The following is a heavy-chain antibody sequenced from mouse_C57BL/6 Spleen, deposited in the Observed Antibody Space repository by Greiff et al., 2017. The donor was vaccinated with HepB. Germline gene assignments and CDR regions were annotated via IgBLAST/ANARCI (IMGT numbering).Heavy chain of an antibody. D-gene: IGHD1-1*01. J-gene: IGHJ3*01. Sequence: QVQLQQPGAELVKPGASVKLSCKASGYTFTSYWMHWVKQRPGQGLEWIGMIHPNSGSTNYNEKFKSKATLTVDKSSSTAYMQLSSLTSEDSAVYYCASEGYYGSSYAYWGQGTLVTVSA. CDR1: GYTFTSYW. V-gene: IGHV1-64*01. CDR2: IHPNSGST. CDR3: ASEGYYGSSYAY.